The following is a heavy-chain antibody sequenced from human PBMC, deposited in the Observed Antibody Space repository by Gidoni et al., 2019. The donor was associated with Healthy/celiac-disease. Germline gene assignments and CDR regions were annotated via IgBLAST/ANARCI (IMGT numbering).Heavy chain of an antibody. J-gene: IGHJ2*01. CDR3: VKDNYYYDSSGYPYWYFDL. CDR1: GFPFLTYS. V-gene: IGHV3-64D*06. CDR2: ISSNGGST. Sequence: EVQLVESGGGLVQPGGSLRLSFSALGFPFLTYSMPWVRQAPGKGLEYVSAISSNGGSTYYADSVKGRFTISRDNSKNTLYLQMSSLRAEDTAVYYCVKDNYYYDSSGYPYWYFDLWGRGTLVTVSS. D-gene: IGHD3-22*01.